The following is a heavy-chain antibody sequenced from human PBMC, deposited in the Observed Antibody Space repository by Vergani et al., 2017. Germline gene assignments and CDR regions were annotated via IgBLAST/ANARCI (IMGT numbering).Heavy chain of an antibody. D-gene: IGHD3-3*01. V-gene: IGHV3-23*01. CDR3: AKDLITIFGVVTFDY. J-gene: IGHJ4*02. CDR1: GFTFTAHG. CDR2: ISGQNFRT. Sequence: EVQLLESGGGSAQPGESLRLSCVASGFTFTAHGLNWVRQAPGKGLEWVSGISGQNFRTHYADSVKGRFTISRDDSKNTVYLQINSLRAEDTAFYYCAKDLITIFGVVTFDYWGQGTLVTVSS.